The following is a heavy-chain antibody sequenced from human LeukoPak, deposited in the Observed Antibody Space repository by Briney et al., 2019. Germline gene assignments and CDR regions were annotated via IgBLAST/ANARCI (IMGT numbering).Heavy chain of an antibody. J-gene: IGHJ5*02. CDR2: ISSSGSTI. CDR3: ARGSDSSFFNWFDP. Sequence: GGSLRLSCAASGFTFSDYYMSWIRQAPGKGLEWVSYISSSGSTIYYADSVKGRFTISRDNAKNSLYLQMNSLRAEDTAVYYCARGSDSSFFNWFDPWGQGTLVTVSS. CDR1: GFTFSDYY. D-gene: IGHD3-22*01. V-gene: IGHV3-11*01.